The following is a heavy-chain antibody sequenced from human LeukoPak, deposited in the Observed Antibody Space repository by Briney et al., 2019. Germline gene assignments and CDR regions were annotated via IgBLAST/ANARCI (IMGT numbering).Heavy chain of an antibody. V-gene: IGHV3-48*04. CDR3: ARAELWLLSY. CDR2: ISSSGSTI. D-gene: IGHD5-18*01. Sequence: PGGSLRLSCAASGFTFSSYAMSWVRQAPGKGLEWVSYISSSGSTIYYADSVKGRFTISRDNAKNSLYLQMNSLRAEDTAVYYCARAELWLLSYWGQGTLVTVSS. CDR1: GFTFSSYA. J-gene: IGHJ4*02.